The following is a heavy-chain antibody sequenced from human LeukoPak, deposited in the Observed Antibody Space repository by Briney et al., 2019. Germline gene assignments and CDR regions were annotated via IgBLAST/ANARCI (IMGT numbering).Heavy chain of an antibody. D-gene: IGHD2/OR15-2a*01. J-gene: IGHJ3*02. CDR1: GYSISSGYY. Sequence: PSETLSLTCSVSGYSISSGYYWGWIRQPPGKGLEWIGSIYHSGSTYYNPSLKSRVTISVDTSKNQFSLKLSSVTVADTAVNYCARNIYTLPDAFDIWGQGTMVTVSS. CDR3: ARNIYTLPDAFDI. CDR2: IYHSGST. V-gene: IGHV4-38-2*02.